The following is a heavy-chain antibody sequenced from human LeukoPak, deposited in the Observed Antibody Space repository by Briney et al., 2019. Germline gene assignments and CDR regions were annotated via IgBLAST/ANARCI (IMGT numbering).Heavy chain of an antibody. J-gene: IGHJ4*02. CDR3: ARVSGYNYDY. D-gene: IGHD5-24*01. V-gene: IGHV3-13*01. CDR1: GFTFSNYD. CDR2: IGTAGDT. Sequence: GGSLRLSCAASGFTFSNYDMHWVRQVTGKGLEWVSAIGTAGDTYYPGSVKGRFTISRENAKNSLYLQLNILRAGDTAIYYCARVSGYNYDYWGQGTLVTVSS.